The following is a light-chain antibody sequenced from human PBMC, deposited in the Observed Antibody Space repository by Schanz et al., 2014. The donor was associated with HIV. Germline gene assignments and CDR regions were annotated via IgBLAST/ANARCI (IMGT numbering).Light chain of an antibody. CDR1: QSISGW. V-gene: IGKV1-5*03. CDR2: RAS. J-gene: IGKJ2*01. Sequence: DIQMTQSPSTLSASVGDRVTITCRASQSISGWMAWYQQKPGKAPKLLIYRASSLQGGVPSRFSGSGSGTEFTLTISSLQPDDFATYYCQQYDNWYTFGQGTKLEIK. CDR3: QQYDNWYT.